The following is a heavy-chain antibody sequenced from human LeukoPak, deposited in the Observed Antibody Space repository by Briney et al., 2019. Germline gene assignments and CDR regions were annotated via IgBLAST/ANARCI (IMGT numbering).Heavy chain of an antibody. V-gene: IGHV3-49*03. CDR3: TRWVIVVVPSHYYFDY. J-gene: IGHJ4*02. Sequence: GGSVRLSCTASGFTFGDYAMSWFRQAPGKGLEWVGFIRSKAYGGTTEYAASVKGRFTISRDDSKSIAYLQMNSLKTEDTAVYYCTRWVIVVVPSHYYFDYWGQGTLVTVSS. CDR2: IRSKAYGGTT. D-gene: IGHD3-22*01. CDR1: GFTFGDYA.